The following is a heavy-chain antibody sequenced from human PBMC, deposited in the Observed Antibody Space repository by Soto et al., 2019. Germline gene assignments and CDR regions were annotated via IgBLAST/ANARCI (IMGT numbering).Heavy chain of an antibody. CDR2: ISWSSGSI. D-gene: IGHD3-10*01. Sequence: VQLVESGGGLVQPGRSLRLSCAASGFTFDDFAMHWVRQVPGKALEWVSGISWSSGSIDYADSVKGRFTISRDNTKNSLYLQMNSLRAEDTALYYCARGLNYGSGSYILFEAFDLWGQGTLVSVSS. J-gene: IGHJ3*01. CDR1: GFTFDDFA. CDR3: ARGLNYGSGSYILFEAFDL. V-gene: IGHV3-9*01.